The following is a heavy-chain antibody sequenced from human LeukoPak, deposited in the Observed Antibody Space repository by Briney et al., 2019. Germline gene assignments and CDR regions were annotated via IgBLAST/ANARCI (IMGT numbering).Heavy chain of an antibody. CDR1: GYTFTNYG. D-gene: IGHD2-15*01. V-gene: IGHV1-18*01. Sequence: ASVKVSCKASGYTFTNYGITWVGQAPGQGLEGMGWVSAYADNTKYVQKIQGRVTMTTDTSTSTAYMELRSLRPDDTAVYYCARDCIGCHGFDYWGQGTLVTVSS. CDR3: ARDCIGCHGFDY. J-gene: IGHJ4*02. CDR2: VSAYADNT.